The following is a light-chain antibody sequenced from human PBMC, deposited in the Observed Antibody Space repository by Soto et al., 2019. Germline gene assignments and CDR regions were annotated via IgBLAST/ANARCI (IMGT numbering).Light chain of an antibody. V-gene: IGKV1-39*01. CDR3: QQRNSSPFT. CDR2: AAS. CDR1: QSISSY. Sequence: DIQMTQSPSSLSASVGDRVTITCRASQSISSYLNWYQQKPGKAPNLLIYAASSLQSGVPSKFSGSGSGTDFTLTISSLQPGDFATYYCQQRNSSPFTFGPGTNLDIK. J-gene: IGKJ3*01.